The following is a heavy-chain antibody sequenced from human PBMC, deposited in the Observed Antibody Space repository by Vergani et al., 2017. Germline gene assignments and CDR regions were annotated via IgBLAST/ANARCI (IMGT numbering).Heavy chain of an antibody. Sequence: EVQLVESGGGLVQPGGSLRLSCAASGFTFSSYSMNWVRQAPGKGLEWVSYISSSSSTIYYADSVKGRFTISRDNAKNSLYLQMNSLRAEDTAVYYCAGERTPPRYYYYYYMDVWGKGTTVTVSS. V-gene: IGHV3-48*01. D-gene: IGHD1-14*01. J-gene: IGHJ6*03. CDR2: ISSSSSTI. CDR1: GFTFSSYS. CDR3: AGERTPPRYYYYYYMDV.